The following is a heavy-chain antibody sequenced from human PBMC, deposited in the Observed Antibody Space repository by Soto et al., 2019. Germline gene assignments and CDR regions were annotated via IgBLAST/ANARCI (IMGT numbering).Heavy chain of an antibody. CDR1: GFTVSSNY. J-gene: IGHJ6*02. CDR3: AGGRIATRLEFGMDV. V-gene: IGHV3-53*01. D-gene: IGHD6-6*01. CDR2: IYSGAST. Sequence: LRPSCAASGFTVSSNYMSWVRQAPGKGLAWVSVIYSGASTYYADSVKGPFTISRGNSENRLYLQINSLRAEDTGVYYCAGGRIATRLEFGMDVCGQGTTVTVSS.